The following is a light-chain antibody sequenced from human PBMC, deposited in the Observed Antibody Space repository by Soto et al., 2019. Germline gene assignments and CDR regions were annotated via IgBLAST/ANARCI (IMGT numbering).Light chain of an antibody. CDR1: SSNIGINA. Sequence: QSVLTQPPSTSGTPGQRGTISCSGSSSNIGINAVNWYQQLPGTAPKLLIYSNNQRPSGVPDRFSGSKSGTSASLAISGLQSEDEADYYCAVWDDILNGVVFGGGTKLTVL. CDR2: SNN. J-gene: IGLJ3*02. V-gene: IGLV1-44*01. CDR3: AVWDDILNGVV.